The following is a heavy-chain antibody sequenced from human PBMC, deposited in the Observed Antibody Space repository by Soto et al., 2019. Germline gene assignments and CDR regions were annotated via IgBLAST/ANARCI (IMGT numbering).Heavy chain of an antibody. V-gene: IGHV1-18*01. CDR1: GYTFTSYG. Sequence: QVQLVQSGAEVKKPGASVKVSCKASGYTFTSYGISWVRQAPGQGLEWMGWISAYNGNTNYAQKLQGRVTMTTDTATSTAYMELRSLRSDDTAVYYCARGRPIMGLIAAAGTGWFDPWGQGTLVTVSS. D-gene: IGHD6-13*01. CDR2: ISAYNGNT. CDR3: ARGRPIMGLIAAAGTGWFDP. J-gene: IGHJ5*02.